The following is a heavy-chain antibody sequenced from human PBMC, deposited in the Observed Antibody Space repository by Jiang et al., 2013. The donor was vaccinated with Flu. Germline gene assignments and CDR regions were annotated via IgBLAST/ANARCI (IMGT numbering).Heavy chain of an antibody. CDR2: IIPILGIA. CDR3: ARDLYCSGGSCYLGYYYGMDV. Sequence: SSVKVSCKASGGTFSSYTISWVRQAPGQGLEWMGRIIPILGIANYAQKFQGRVTITXDKSTSTAYMELSSLRSEDTAVYYCARDLYCSGGSCYLGYYYGMDVWGQGTDGHRLL. D-gene: IGHD2-15*01. CDR1: GGTFSSYT. J-gene: IGHJ6*02. V-gene: IGHV1-69*04.